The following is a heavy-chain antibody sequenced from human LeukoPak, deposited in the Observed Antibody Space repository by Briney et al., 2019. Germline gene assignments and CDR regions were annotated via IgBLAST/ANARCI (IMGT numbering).Heavy chain of an antibody. CDR2: IDYSGST. CDR3: ARDRYYDSSGYGFDY. D-gene: IGHD3-22*01. V-gene: IGHV4-59*01. Sequence: SETLSLTCTVSGCSISSYYWSWIRQPPGKGLEWLGYIDYSGSTNYNSSLTRRVTITVHTSKNQFSLKLSSVTAADTAVYYCARDRYYDSSGYGFDYWGQGTLVTVSS. J-gene: IGHJ4*02. CDR1: GCSISSYY.